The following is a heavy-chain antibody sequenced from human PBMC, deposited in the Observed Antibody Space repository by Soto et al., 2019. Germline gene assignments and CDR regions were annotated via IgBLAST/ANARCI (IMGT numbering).Heavy chain of an antibody. CDR3: ARSMKTGKNFDY. CDR2: ISGSNTYT. Sequence: QVQLVESGGGLVKPGGSLRLSCAASGFTFSDYYMSWIRQAPGKGLEWLSYISGSNTYTDYADSVKGRFTISRDNATNSLYLQMNSLRADDTAVYYCARSMKTGKNFDYWGQGTLVTVSS. CDR1: GFTFSDYY. V-gene: IGHV3-11*05. J-gene: IGHJ4*02. D-gene: IGHD7-27*01.